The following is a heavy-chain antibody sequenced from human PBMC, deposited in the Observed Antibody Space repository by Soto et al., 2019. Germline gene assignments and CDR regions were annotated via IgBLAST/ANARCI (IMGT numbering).Heavy chain of an antibody. CDR1: GFTLSSFA. D-gene: IGHD3-16*01. CDR2: IGATSSNGSNF. J-gene: IGHJ6*02. V-gene: IGHV3-48*03. Sequence: EVQLEESGGGLVQPGGSLRLSCAASGFTLSSFALNWVRQAPGKGLEWVSYIGATSSNGSNFYYAASVKGRFTISRDSAKNSLFLQMNSLRDEDTAIYYCARGGKVPYYYGMDVWGQGTTVTVSS. CDR3: ARGGKVPYYYGMDV.